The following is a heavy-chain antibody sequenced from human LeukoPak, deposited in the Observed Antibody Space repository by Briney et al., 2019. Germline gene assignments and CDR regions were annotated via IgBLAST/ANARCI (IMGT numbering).Heavy chain of an antibody. V-gene: IGHV1-69*05. Sequence: SVKVSCKASGGTFSSYAISWVRQAPGQGLEWMGGIIPIFGTANYAQKFQGIVTITTDESTSTAYMELSSQRSEDTAVYYCASHYGEGYYYYYMDVWGKGTTVTVSS. CDR1: GGTFSSYA. CDR3: ASHYGEGYYYYYMDV. CDR2: IIPIFGTA. J-gene: IGHJ6*03. D-gene: IGHD4-17*01.